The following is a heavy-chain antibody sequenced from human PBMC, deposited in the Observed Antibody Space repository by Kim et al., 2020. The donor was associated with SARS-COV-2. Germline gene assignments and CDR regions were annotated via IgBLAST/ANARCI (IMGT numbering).Heavy chain of an antibody. CDR2: INHSGST. V-gene: IGHV4-34*01. CDR3: AREMPTGVRYPGDY. D-gene: IGHD3-9*01. Sequence: SETLSLTCAVYGGSFSGYYWSWIRQPPGKGLEWIGEINHSGSTNYNPSLKSRVTISVDTSKNQFSLKLSSVTAADTAVYYCAREMPTGVRYPGDYWGQGTLVTVSS. J-gene: IGHJ4*02. CDR1: GGSFSGYY.